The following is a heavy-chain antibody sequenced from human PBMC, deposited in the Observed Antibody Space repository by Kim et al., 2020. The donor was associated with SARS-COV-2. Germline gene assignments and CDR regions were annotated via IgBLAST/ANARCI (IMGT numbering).Heavy chain of an antibody. V-gene: IGHV3-15*07. J-gene: IGHJ3*01. CDR1: GFTFSLAW. D-gene: IGHD2-15*01. CDR3: TTDRVGCGSISTPCLHAFHL. CDR2: IKTSRSGGTT. Sequence: GGSLRLSCAASGFTFSLAWMHWVRQAPGKGLEWVGRIKTSRSGGTTDSAAPVRDRFTISRDDSKNTLYLQMNSLKSEDTALYYCTTDRVGCGSISTPCLHAFHLWGQGTMVTVSS.